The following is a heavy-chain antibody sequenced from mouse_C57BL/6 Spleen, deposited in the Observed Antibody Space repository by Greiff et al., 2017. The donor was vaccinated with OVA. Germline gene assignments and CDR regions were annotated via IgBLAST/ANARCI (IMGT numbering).Heavy chain of an antibody. Sequence: QVQLQQSGAELVKPGASVKMSCKASGYTFTSYWITWVKQRPGQGLEWIGDIYPGSGSTNYNEKFKSKATLTVDTSSSTAYMQLSSLTSEDSAVYYCARAGNDGYYGRGAMDYWGQGTSVTVSS. V-gene: IGHV1-55*01. CDR3: ARAGNDGYYGRGAMDY. CDR1: GYTFTSYW. J-gene: IGHJ4*01. D-gene: IGHD2-3*01. CDR2: IYPGSGST.